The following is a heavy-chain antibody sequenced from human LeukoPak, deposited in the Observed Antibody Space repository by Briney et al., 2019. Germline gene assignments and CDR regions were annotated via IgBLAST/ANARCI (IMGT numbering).Heavy chain of an antibody. CDR3: ARPSSLLRKHDAFDI. CDR2: VKQDGSEK. D-gene: IGHD2-15*01. Sequence: GGSLRLSCAASGFTFSSYWMSWVRQAPGKGLEWVANVKQDGSEKNYVDSVKGRFTISRDNAKNSLYLQMNSLRAEDTAVYYCARPSSLLRKHDAFDIWGRGTMVTVSS. J-gene: IGHJ3*02. V-gene: IGHV3-7*01. CDR1: GFTFSSYW.